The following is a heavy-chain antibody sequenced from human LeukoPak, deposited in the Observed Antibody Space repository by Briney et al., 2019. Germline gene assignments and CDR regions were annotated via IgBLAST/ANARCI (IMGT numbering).Heavy chain of an antibody. CDR2: INKDGGGI. J-gene: IGHJ6*04. CDR1: GCPVSNSW. CDR3: AGGNSMDV. Sequence: PAGSLRLSCAVSGCPVSNSWMYWICQPPAKGLEGVANINKDGGGISYVDSVKGRFIISRDNARNSLYLQMNSLRVEDTAVYFCAGGNSMDVWGKGTAVTVSS. V-gene: IGHV3-7*03. D-gene: IGHD1/OR15-1a*01.